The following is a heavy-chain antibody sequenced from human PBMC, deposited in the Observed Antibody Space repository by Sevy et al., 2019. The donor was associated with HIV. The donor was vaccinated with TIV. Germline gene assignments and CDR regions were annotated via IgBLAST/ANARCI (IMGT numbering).Heavy chain of an antibody. CDR1: GFVFADHA. CDR3: ASRSDSYFYYFDY. CDR2: IRSKTYDATP. Sequence: GGSLRPSCTVSGFVFADHAMSWFRQAPGKGLEWVGFIRSKTYDATPEYAASVKGRFTISRDDSKSTAYLHINSLNTGDTAVYYCASRSDSYFYYFDYWGQGALVTVSS. D-gene: IGHD3-22*01. J-gene: IGHJ4*02. V-gene: IGHV3-49*03.